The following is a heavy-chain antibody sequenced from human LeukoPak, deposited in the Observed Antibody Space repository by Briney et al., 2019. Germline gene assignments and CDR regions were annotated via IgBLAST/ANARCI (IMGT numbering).Heavy chain of an antibody. CDR1: GFTFSNYA. Sequence: GGSLRLSCAASGFTFSNYAMTWVRQAPGKGLEWVSAISGSGGSTYYADSVKGRFAISRDNSKSTMYLQMNSLRAEDTAVYYCAKEAMIVVGDFDYWGQGTLVTVSS. D-gene: IGHD3-22*01. J-gene: IGHJ4*02. CDR3: AKEAMIVVGDFDY. CDR2: ISGSGGST. V-gene: IGHV3-23*01.